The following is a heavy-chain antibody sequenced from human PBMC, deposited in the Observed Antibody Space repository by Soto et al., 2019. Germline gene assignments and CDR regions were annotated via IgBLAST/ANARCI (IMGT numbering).Heavy chain of an antibody. V-gene: IGHV3-64*01. J-gene: IGHJ3*02. CDR1: GFTFSSYA. Sequence: GGSLRLSCAASGFTFSSYAMHWVRQAPGKGLEYVSAISSNGGSTYYANSVKGRFTISRDNSKNTLYLQMGSLRAEDMAVYYCARYGDLAAFDIWGQGTMVTVSS. CDR2: ISSNGGST. CDR3: ARYGDLAAFDI. D-gene: IGHD2-21*01.